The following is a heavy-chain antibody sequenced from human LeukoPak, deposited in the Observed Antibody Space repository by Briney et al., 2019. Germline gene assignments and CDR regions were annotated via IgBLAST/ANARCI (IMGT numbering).Heavy chain of an antibody. CDR1: GFTFSTYA. D-gene: IGHD4-17*01. J-gene: IGHJ4*02. Sequence: GGSLRLSCAASGFTFSTYAMSWVRQAPGKGLEWVSAISGSDTGTYYADSVRGRFTISRDNSKNMLFLQMNSLRAEDTAVYYCAKEIWPTVTTPGWTYFDYWGQGALVTVSS. V-gene: IGHV3-23*01. CDR3: AKEIWPTVTTPGWTYFDY. CDR2: ISGSDTGT.